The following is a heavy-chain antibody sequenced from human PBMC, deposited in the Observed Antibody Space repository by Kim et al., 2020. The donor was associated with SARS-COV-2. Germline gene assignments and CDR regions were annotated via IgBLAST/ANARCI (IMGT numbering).Heavy chain of an antibody. J-gene: IGHJ3*02. V-gene: IGHV4-59*01. Sequence: SETLSLTCTVSGGSISSYYWSWIRQPPGKGLEWIGYIYYSWSTNYNPSLKSRVTISVDTSKNQFSLKLSSLTAADTAVYYSSADSSRKGSDAFDIWGQGTMVTVSS. CDR3: SADSSRKGSDAFDI. CDR2: IYYSWST. D-gene: IGHD6-13*01. CDR1: GGSISSYY.